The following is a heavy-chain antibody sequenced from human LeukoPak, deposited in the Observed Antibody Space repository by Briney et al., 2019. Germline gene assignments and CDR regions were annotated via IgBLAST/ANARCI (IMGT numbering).Heavy chain of an antibody. CDR3: ARADGSTDY. CDR2: INSDGSST. J-gene: IGHJ4*02. D-gene: IGHD5-24*01. Sequence: GGSLRLSCAASGFTFSSYCMHWVRQAPGKGLVWVSPINSDGSSTNYADSVRGRFTISRDNAKNTLYLQMNSLRAEAKAVYYYARADGSTDYGCQGPLVTVSS. V-gene: IGHV3-74*01. CDR1: GFTFSSYC.